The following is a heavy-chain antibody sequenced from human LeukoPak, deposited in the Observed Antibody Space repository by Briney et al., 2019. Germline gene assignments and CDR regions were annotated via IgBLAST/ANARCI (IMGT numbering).Heavy chain of an antibody. Sequence: SETLSLTCTVSGDSITSYFWSWIRQPPGKGLEWVGYIFYSGITNYNPSLKSRVTISVDTSKNQFSLKLSSVTAADTAVYYCAREHMSVAGWFDPWGQGTLVTASS. V-gene: IGHV4-59*01. CDR3: AREHMSVAGWFDP. J-gene: IGHJ5*02. CDR1: GDSITSYF. D-gene: IGHD2-21*01. CDR2: IFYSGIT.